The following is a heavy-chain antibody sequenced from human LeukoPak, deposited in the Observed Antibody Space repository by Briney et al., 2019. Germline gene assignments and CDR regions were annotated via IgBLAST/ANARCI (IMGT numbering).Heavy chain of an antibody. V-gene: IGHV3-30*04. D-gene: IGHD3-10*01. Sequence: GGSLRLSCAASGFTFSSYAMHWVRQAPGKGLEWVAVISYDGSNKYYADSVKGRFTISRDNSKNTLYLQMNSLRAEDTAVYYCARGLLLWFGELSLLDYWGQGTLVTVSS. CDR2: ISYDGSNK. CDR3: ARGLLLWFGELSLLDY. CDR1: GFTFSSYA. J-gene: IGHJ4*02.